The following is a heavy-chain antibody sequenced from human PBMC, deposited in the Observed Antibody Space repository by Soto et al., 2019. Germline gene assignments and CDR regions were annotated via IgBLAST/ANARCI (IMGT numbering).Heavy chain of an antibody. J-gene: IGHJ6*02. CDR1: GFTFSSYG. CDR2: ISYDGSNK. Sequence: GGSLRLSCAASGFTFSSYGMHWVRQAPGKGLEWVAVISYDGSNKYYADSVKGRFTISRDNSKNTLYLQMNSLRAEDTAVYYCAKDFGLTGTYYGMDVWGQGTTVTVSS. D-gene: IGHD1-7*01. CDR3: AKDFGLTGTYYGMDV. V-gene: IGHV3-30*18.